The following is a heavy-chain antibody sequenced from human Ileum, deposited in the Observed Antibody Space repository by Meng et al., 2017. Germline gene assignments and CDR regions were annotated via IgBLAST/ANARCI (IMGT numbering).Heavy chain of an antibody. CDR2: IIGSGNNI. V-gene: IGHV3-21*01. J-gene: IGHJ4*02. Sequence: EGHLVESGGGSVKPGGSLTLSCAASGFTFSPYTMDWVRQAPGKGLEWVSSIIGSGNNIYYADSVKGRFTISRDNAKSSLYLQMNSLRAEDTAVYYCASDYWGQGTLVTVSS. CDR3: ASDY. CDR1: GFTFSPYT.